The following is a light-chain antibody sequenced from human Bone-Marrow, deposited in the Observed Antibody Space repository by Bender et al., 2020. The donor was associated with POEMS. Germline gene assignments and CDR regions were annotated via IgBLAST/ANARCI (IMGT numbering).Light chain of an antibody. CDR1: RSDVGGYDY. CDR3: VAWDASLNGWV. Sequence: QSALTQPRSVSGSPGQSVTISCTGTRSDVGGYDYVSWYQQHPGKAPKLMIYDVAKRPSGVPDRFSGSKSGTSASLAITGLQSDDEAIYFCVAWDASLNGWVFGGGTKLTVL. J-gene: IGLJ3*02. CDR2: DVA. V-gene: IGLV2-11*01.